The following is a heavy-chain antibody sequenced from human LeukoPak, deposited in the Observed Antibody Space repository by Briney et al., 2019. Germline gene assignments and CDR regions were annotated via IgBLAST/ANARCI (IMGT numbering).Heavy chain of an antibody. CDR1: GGSISDYY. J-gene: IGHJ4*02. CDR2: IYYSGST. V-gene: IGHV4-59*08. D-gene: IGHD3-3*01. Sequence: SETLSLTCAVSGGSISDYYWSWIRQPPGKGLEWIGYIYYSGSTNYNPSLKSRVTISVDTSKNQFSLKLSSVTAADTAVYYCARGGYDFWSGYYPYFDYWGQGTLVTVSS. CDR3: ARGGYDFWSGYYPYFDY.